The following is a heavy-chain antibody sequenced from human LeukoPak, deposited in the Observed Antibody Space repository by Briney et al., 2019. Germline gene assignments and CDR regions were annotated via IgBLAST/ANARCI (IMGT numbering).Heavy chain of an antibody. CDR1: GFTFSSYG. CDR3: ARFAAGGSYYYYMDV. Sequence: GGSLRLSCAASGFTFSSYGMHWVRQAPGKGLEWVAVISYDGSNKYYADSVKGPFTISRDNAKNSLYLQMNSLRADDTAVYYCARFAAGGSYYYYMDVWGKGTTVTVSS. J-gene: IGHJ6*03. CDR2: ISYDGSNK. D-gene: IGHD6-25*01. V-gene: IGHV3-30*03.